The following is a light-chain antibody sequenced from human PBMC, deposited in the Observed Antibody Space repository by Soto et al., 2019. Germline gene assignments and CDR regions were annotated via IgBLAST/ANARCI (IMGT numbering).Light chain of an antibody. Sequence: EIVLTQSPATLSLSPGERATLSCRASQSVSRYLDWYQQKPGQAPRLLIYDASNRATGIPDRLSGSESATDFTLAISILEPEHFAVSYCKQLSNWPPLFTFGPGTNVDIK. CDR1: QSVSRY. CDR3: KQLSNWPPLFT. J-gene: IGKJ3*01. V-gene: IGKV3-11*01. CDR2: DAS.